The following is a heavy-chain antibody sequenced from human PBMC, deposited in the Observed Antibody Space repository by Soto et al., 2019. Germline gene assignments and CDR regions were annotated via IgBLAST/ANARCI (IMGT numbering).Heavy chain of an antibody. Sequence: GASVKVSCKASGYTFTSYGISWVRQAPGQGLEWMGWISAYNGNTNYAQKLQGRVTMTTDTSTSTAYMELRSLRSDDTAVYYCARDGDYDFWSGYHYGMDVWGQGTTVTVSS. D-gene: IGHD3-3*01. CDR2: ISAYNGNT. CDR1: GYTFTSYG. V-gene: IGHV1-18*04. J-gene: IGHJ6*02. CDR3: ARDGDYDFWSGYHYGMDV.